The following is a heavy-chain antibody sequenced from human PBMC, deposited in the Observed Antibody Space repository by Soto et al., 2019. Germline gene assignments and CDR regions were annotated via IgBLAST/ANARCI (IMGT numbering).Heavy chain of an antibody. CDR3: ARGMASSYFDC. CDR1: GYTFTDYY. Sequence: QVQLVQSGAEVKKPGASVKVSCKASGYTFTDYYIHWVRQAPGQGLEWMGRINPHSGGTNIAQQFQAWVTMTWDTSISTASMELSRLKSDDTAVYYCARGMASSYFDCWGQGTLVTVSS. D-gene: IGHD6-19*01. CDR2: INPHSGGT. V-gene: IGHV1-2*04. J-gene: IGHJ4*02.